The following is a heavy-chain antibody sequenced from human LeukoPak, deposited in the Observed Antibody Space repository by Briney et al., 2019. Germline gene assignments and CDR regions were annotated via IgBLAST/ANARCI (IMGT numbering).Heavy chain of an antibody. V-gene: IGHV3-7*01. CDR2: TKPDGSAE. Sequence: GGSLRLSCAASGFSFRNYWMGWVRQAPGKGLEWVANTKPDGSAEYYADSVRGRFSTSRDNANNLLYLQMNSLRAEDTAVYYCARDGGLHTNFDYWGQGTLVSVSS. CDR3: ARDGGLHTNFDY. CDR1: GFSFRNYW. D-gene: IGHD2-15*01. J-gene: IGHJ4*02.